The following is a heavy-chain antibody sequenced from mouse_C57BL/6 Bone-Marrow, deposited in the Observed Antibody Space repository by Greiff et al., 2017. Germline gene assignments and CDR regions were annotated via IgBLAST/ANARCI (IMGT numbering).Heavy chain of an antibody. J-gene: IGHJ3*01. CDR2: ISDGGSYT. V-gene: IGHV5-4*01. CDR1: GFTFSSYA. CDR3: ARDRGVLFAY. Sequence: EVNLVESGGGLVKPGGSLKLSCAASGFTFSSYAMSWVRQTPEKRLEWVATISDGGSYTYYPDNVKGRFTISRDNAKNNLHLQMSQLKSEDTAVYYCARDRGVLFAYWGQGTLVTVSA.